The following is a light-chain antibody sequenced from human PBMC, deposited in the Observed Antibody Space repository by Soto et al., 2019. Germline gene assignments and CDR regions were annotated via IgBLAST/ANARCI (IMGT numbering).Light chain of an antibody. CDR1: QGISSY. J-gene: IGKJ4*01. CDR2: AAS. Sequence: DIQLTQSPSFLSASVGDRVTITCRSSQGISSYLAWYQQKPGKAPKLLIYAASTLQSGVPSRFSGSESGTEFTLTISSLQPEEFATYYCQQLNTYPFTFGGGTKVEIK. V-gene: IGKV1-9*01. CDR3: QQLNTYPFT.